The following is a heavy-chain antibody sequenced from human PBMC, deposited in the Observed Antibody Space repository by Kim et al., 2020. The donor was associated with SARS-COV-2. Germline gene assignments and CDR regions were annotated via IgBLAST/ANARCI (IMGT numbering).Heavy chain of an antibody. D-gene: IGHD2-2*01. CDR2: IYYSGST. Sequence: SETLSLTCTVSGGSISSSSYYWGWIRQPPGKGLEWIGSIYYSGSTYYNPSLKSRVTISVDTSKNQFSLKLSSVTAADTAVHYCARDIRGARRGIVVVPAATFDPWGQRTLVTVSS. CDR1: GGSISSSSYY. J-gene: IGHJ5*02. CDR3: ARDIRGARRGIVVVPAATFDP. V-gene: IGHV4-39*02.